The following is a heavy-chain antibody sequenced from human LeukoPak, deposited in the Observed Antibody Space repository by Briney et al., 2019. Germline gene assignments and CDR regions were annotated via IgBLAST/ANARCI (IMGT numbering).Heavy chain of an antibody. CDR1: GGSISGYY. V-gene: IGHV4-59*01. CDR2: ISYTGST. CDR3: ARGAPPQN. Sequence: SETLSLTCTVSGGSISGYYWGWIRQPPGKRLEWIGFISYTGSTNYNPSLKSRVTISVDTSKNQFSLKLSSVTAADTAVYYCARGAPPQNWGQGTLVTVSS. J-gene: IGHJ4*02.